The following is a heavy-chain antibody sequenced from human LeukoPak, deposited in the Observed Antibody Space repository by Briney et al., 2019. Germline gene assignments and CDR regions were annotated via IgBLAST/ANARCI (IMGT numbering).Heavy chain of an antibody. J-gene: IGHJ4*02. D-gene: IGHD2-15*01. Sequence: GGSLRLSCAASGFTFSSYAMHWVRQAPGKGLEWVAVISYDGSNKYYADSVKGRFTISRDNSKNTLYLQMNSLRAEDTAVYYCARDPDAVVVAATGIFDYWGQGTLVTVSS. CDR1: GFTFSSYA. V-gene: IGHV3-30-3*01. CDR2: ISYDGSNK. CDR3: ARDPDAVVVAATGIFDY.